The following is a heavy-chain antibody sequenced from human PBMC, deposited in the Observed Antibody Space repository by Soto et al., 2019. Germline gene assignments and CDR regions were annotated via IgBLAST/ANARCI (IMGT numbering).Heavy chain of an antibody. CDR1: GFTVSSNY. CDR3: ATAKLLLPWLFDY. J-gene: IGHJ4*02. Sequence: PGGSLRLSCAASGFTVSSNYMSWVRQAPGKGLEWVSVIYSGGSTYYADSVKGRFTISRDDSKNTLFLQMNSLRAEDTAVYYCATAKLLLPWLFDYWGQGTLVTVLL. V-gene: IGHV3-66*01. CDR2: IYSGGST. D-gene: IGHD2-15*01.